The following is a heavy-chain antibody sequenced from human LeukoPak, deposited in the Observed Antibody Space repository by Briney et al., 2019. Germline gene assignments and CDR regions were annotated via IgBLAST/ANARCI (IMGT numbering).Heavy chain of an antibody. D-gene: IGHD5-24*01. J-gene: IGHJ4*02. V-gene: IGHV3-23*01. CDR1: GFTFSSYG. Sequence: GGSLRLSCAASGFTFSSYGMSWVRQAPGKGLEWVSAISATGGTTYYADSVKGRFTISRDNSKNTLYLQINSLRAEDTAVYYCAKSGYNRFDYWGQGTLVTVSS. CDR3: AKSGYNRFDY. CDR2: ISATGGTT.